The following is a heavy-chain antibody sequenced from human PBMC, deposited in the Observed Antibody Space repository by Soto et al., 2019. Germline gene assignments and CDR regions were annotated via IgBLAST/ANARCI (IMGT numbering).Heavy chain of an antibody. D-gene: IGHD2-15*01. J-gene: IGHJ1*01. V-gene: IGHV4-38-2*02. CDR1: GYSISSGYY. CDR2: IYHSGST. CDR3: AREIGGYCSGGRCYTEYFQH. Sequence: SETLSLTCAVSGYSISSGYYWCWIRQPPGKGLEWIGSIYHSGSTYYNPSLKSRVTISVDTSKNQFSLKLSSVTAADTAVYYCAREIGGYCSGGRCYTEYFQHWGQGTLVTVSS.